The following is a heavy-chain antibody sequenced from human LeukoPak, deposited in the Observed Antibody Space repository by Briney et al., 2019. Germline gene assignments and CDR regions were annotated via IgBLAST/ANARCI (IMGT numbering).Heavy chain of an antibody. V-gene: IGHV3-21*01. J-gene: IGHJ4*02. CDR1: GFTISSYS. CDR3: AAANTALTYYYGSSGYYYFDY. Sequence: GGSLRLSCAASGFTISSYSMNCVRQAPGKGLEWVSSISSSSSYIYYADSVKGRFTISRDNAKNSLYLQMNSLRAEDTDLYYLAAANTALTYYYGSSGYYYFDYWGQGTLVTVSS. CDR2: ISSSSSYI. D-gene: IGHD3-22*01.